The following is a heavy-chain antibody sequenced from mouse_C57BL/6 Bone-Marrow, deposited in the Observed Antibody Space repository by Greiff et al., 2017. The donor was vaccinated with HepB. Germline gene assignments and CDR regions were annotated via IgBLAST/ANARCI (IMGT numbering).Heavy chain of an antibody. Sequence: QVQLQQSGAELVRPGTSVKVSCKASGYAFTNYLIEWVKQRPGQGLEWIGVINPGSGGTNYNEKFKGKATLTADNSSSTAYMQLSILTSEDSAVYFCARWASYYGSSYFDYWGQGTTLTVSS. V-gene: IGHV1-54*01. CDR1: GYAFTNYL. J-gene: IGHJ2*01. CDR3: ARWASYYGSSYFDY. D-gene: IGHD1-1*01. CDR2: INPGSGGT.